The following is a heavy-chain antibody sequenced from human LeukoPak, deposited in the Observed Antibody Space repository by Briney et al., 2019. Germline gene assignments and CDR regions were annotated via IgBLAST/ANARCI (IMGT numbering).Heavy chain of an antibody. CDR1: GFTFSSYW. CDR2: ISTEGGNT. CDR3: ARDAQDLSSRWFDP. V-gene: IGHV3-74*01. D-gene: IGHD2-15*01. J-gene: IGHJ5*02. Sequence: PGGSLRLSCAASGFTFSSYWMHWVRQAPGKGLVWVSRISTEGGNTAYADSVKGRFTVSRDNGRNTLYLQMNSLRAEDTAVYYCARDAQDLSSRWFDPWGQGTLVTVSS.